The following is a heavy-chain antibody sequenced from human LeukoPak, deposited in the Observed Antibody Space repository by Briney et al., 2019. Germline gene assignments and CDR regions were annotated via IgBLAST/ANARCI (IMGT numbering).Heavy chain of an antibody. CDR2: IYHSGST. CDR1: GYSISSGYY. J-gene: IGHJ4*02. CDR3: ATLYGDYVAY. D-gene: IGHD4-17*01. V-gene: IGHV4-38-2*02. Sequence: SETLSLTCTVSGYSISSGYYWGWIRQPPGKRLEWIGSIYHSGSTYYNPSLKSRVTVSVDTSKNQFSLKLSSVTAADTAVYYCATLYGDYVAYWGQGTLVTVSS.